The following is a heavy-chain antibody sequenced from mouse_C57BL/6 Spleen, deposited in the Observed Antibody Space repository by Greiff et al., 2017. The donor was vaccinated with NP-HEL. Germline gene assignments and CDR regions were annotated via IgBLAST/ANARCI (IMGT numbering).Heavy chain of an antibody. CDR3: AFYSNYAGD. CDR1: GFNIKDYY. CDR2: IAPEDGAT. D-gene: IGHD2-5*01. Sequence: VQLQQSGAELVKPGASVKLSCTASGFNIKDYYMHLVKQRTEQGLEWIGRIAPEDGATKYAPKFPSKATIPADTASNTAYRQLSSLTSEDTAVYYCAFYSNYAGDWGKGTTLTVSS. J-gene: IGHJ2*01. V-gene: IGHV14-2*01.